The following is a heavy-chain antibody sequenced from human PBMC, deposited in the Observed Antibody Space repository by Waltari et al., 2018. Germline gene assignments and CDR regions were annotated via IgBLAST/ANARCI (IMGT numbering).Heavy chain of an antibody. J-gene: IGHJ4*02. CDR1: GDTFSKYI. CDR3: ARARVDPYDGSGHYVYYFDY. V-gene: IGHV1-69*01. D-gene: IGHD3-22*01. CDR2: IIPVFGTG. Sequence: QVHLEQSGAEVKKPGSSVKVSCKASGDTFSKYIITWVRQAPGQGLEWMGGIIPVFGTGSYAQKCQGRVTFTADESTSTAYMELSSLRSEDTAVYYCARARVDPYDGSGHYVYYFDYWGLGTLVTVSS.